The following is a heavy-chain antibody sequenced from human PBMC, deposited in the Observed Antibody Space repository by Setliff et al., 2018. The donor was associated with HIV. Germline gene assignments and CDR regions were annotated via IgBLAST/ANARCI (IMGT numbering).Heavy chain of an antibody. CDR3: APVSSGWFDP. D-gene: IGHD6-25*01. V-gene: IGHV1-24*01. Sequence: ASVKVSCKVSGYSLTELSMHWVRQAPGKGLEWLGGFDPDDGETVYAQQFQGRVTMTEDTSTDTAYMELTSLRSEDTARYSCAPVSSGWFDPWGQGTLVTVSS. CDR1: GYSLTELS. J-gene: IGHJ5*02. CDR2: FDPDDGET.